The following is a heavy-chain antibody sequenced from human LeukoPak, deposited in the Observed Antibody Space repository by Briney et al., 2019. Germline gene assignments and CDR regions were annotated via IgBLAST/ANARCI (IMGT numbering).Heavy chain of an antibody. J-gene: IGHJ3*02. CDR2: ISYDGSNK. CDR3: ARVAVPAARFAFDI. Sequence: PGGSLRLSCAASGFIFGSYGMHWVRQAPGKGLEWVAVISYDGSNKYYADSVKGRFTISRDNSKNTLYLQMNSLRAEDTAVYYCARVAVPAARFAFDIWGQGTMVTVSS. CDR1: GFIFGSYG. D-gene: IGHD2-2*01. V-gene: IGHV3-30*19.